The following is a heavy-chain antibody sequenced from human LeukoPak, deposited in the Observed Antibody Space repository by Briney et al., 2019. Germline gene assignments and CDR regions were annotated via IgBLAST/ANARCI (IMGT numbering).Heavy chain of an antibody. V-gene: IGHV1-69*05. D-gene: IGHD3-10*01. J-gene: IGHJ6*03. Sequence: SVKVSCKASGGTFSSYAISWVRQAPGQGPEWMGRIIPIFGTANYAQKFQGRVTITTDESTSTAYMELSSLRSEDTAVYYCARGAGTHYYYYYYTDVWGKGTTVTVSS. CDR2: IIPIFGTA. CDR3: ARGAGTHYYYYYYTDV. CDR1: GGTFSSYA.